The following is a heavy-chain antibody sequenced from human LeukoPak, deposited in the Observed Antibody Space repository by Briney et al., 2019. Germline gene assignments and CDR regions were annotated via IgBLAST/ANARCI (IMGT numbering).Heavy chain of an antibody. D-gene: IGHD3-10*01. Sequence: GGTLKLSWAASGFTFSSYGMSWVRQAPGKGLEWVSATSGSGGSTYYAESVKGRFTISRDNSKNTLYLQMNSLRAEDTAVYYCAKGGGVRGVIKDYYYMDVWGKGTTVTISS. CDR2: TSGSGGST. CDR3: AKGGGVRGVIKDYYYMDV. CDR1: GFTFSSYG. J-gene: IGHJ6*03. V-gene: IGHV3-23*01.